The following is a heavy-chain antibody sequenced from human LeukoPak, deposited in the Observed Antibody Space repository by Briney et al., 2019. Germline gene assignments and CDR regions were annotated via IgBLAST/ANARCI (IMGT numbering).Heavy chain of an antibody. CDR3: AKDRGGYCSGGSCQGAFHY. J-gene: IGHJ4*02. Sequence: GGSLRLSCAASGFIFSTYDMSWVRQAPGKGLGWVSGISASGGTTYDADSVKGRFTISRDNSKNTLYLQMNSLRAEDTAVYYCAKDRGGYCSGGSCQGAFHYWGQGTLVTVSS. V-gene: IGHV3-23*01. CDR2: ISASGGTT. CDR1: GFIFSTYD. D-gene: IGHD2-15*01.